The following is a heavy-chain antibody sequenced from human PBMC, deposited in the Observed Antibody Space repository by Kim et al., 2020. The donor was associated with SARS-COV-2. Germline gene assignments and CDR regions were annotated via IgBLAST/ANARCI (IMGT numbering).Heavy chain of an antibody. CDR2: A. CDR3: ARGYGDFDLGY. Sequence: ATYAQKFQGRVTITADESTSTAYMELSSLRSEDTAVYYCARGYGDFDLGYWGQGTLVTVSS. V-gene: IGHV1-69*01. J-gene: IGHJ4*02. D-gene: IGHD4-17*01.